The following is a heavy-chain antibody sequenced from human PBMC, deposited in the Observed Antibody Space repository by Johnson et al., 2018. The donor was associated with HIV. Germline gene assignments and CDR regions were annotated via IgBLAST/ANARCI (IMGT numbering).Heavy chain of an antibody. CDR1: GFTFSSYA. Sequence: VHLVESGGGVVQPWRSLRLSCAASGFTFSSYAMHWVRQAPGKGLEWVAVISHDGSNKYYADSVKGRFTISRDNSKNTLYLQMNSLRAEDTAVYYCARGRYDSSGPGGAFDIWGQGTMVTVSS. CDR3: ARGRYDSSGPGGAFDI. D-gene: IGHD3-22*01. V-gene: IGHV3-30-3*01. J-gene: IGHJ3*02. CDR2: ISHDGSNK.